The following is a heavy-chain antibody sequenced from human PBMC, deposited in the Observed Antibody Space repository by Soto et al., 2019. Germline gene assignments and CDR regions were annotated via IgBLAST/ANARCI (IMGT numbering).Heavy chain of an antibody. CDR1: GYTFTGYY. V-gene: IGHV1-2*04. CDR2: INPNSGGT. CDR3: ARDMGLVLVPAADYYGMDV. D-gene: IGHD2-2*01. J-gene: IGHJ6*02. Sequence: ASVKVSCKASGYTFTGYYMHWVRQAPGQGLEWMGWINPNSGGTNYAQKFQGWVTMTRDTSISTAYMELSRLRSDDTAVYYCARDMGLVLVPAADYYGMDVWGQGTTVTVSS.